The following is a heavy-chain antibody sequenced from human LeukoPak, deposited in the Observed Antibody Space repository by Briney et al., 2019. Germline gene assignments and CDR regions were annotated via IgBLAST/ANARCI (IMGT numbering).Heavy chain of an antibody. Sequence: ASVKVSCKASGYTFTSYDINWVRQATGQGLEWMGRINPNSGGTNYAQKFQGRVTMTRDTSISTAYMELSRLRSDDTALYYCARDRSSIDYWGQGTLVTVSS. D-gene: IGHD6-6*01. CDR3: ARDRSSIDY. V-gene: IGHV1-2*06. CDR1: GYTFTSYD. CDR2: INPNSGGT. J-gene: IGHJ4*02.